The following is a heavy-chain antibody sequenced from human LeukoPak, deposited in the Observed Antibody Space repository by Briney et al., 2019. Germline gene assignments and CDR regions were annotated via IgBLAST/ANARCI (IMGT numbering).Heavy chain of an antibody. J-gene: IGHJ6*02. CDR2: ISAYNGNT. V-gene: IGHV1-18*04. CDR3: ARDGAVIVPDSIGMDV. CDR1: GYTFTGYY. Sequence: ASVKVSCKASGYTFTGYYMHWVRQAPGQGLEWMGWISAYNGNTNYAQKLQGRVTMTTDTSTSTAYMELRSLRSDDTAVYYCARDGAVIVPDSIGMDVWGQGTTVTVSS. D-gene: IGHD3-22*01.